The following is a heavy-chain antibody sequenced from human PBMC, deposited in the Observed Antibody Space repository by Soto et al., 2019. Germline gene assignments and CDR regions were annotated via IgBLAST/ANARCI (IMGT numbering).Heavy chain of an antibody. CDR3: GRGFGGTH. J-gene: IGHJ4*02. V-gene: IGHV3-7*05. CDR2: INQDGSAK. CDR1: GFTFNNYY. Sequence: EVQLVESGGGLVQPGGSLRLSCAASGFTFNNYYMVWVRQAPGRGLEWVANINQDGSAKYYVASVKGRFTISRDNAKRSLYLQITSLRAEDTATYYCGRGFGGTHWGQGSLVTVSS. D-gene: IGHD2-15*01.